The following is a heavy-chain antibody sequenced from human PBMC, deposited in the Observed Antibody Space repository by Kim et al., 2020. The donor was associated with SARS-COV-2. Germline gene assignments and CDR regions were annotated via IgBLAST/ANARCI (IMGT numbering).Heavy chain of an antibody. V-gene: IGHV4-4*02. D-gene: IGHD3-10*01. CDR1: GGSISSSNW. CDR3: ASGESLLWFGGHWFDP. Sequence: SETLSLTCAVSGGSISSSNWWSWVRQPPGKGLEWIGEIYHSGSTNYNPSLKSRVTISVDKSKNQFSLKLSSVTAADTAVYYCASGESLLWFGGHWFDPWGQGTLVNVSS. J-gene: IGHJ5*02. CDR2: IYHSGST.